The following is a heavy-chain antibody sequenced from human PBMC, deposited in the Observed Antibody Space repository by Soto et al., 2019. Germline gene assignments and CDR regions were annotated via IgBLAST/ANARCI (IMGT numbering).Heavy chain of an antibody. CDR2: INVYNGNT. CDR3: ARVPFSSSWYGVDY. J-gene: IGHJ4*02. Sequence: QVQLVQSGTEVKKPGASVKVSCKASGYTFTSFGIGWVRQAPGQGLEWMGWINVYNGNTYYVQKLEGRVTMTTDTFTRTTYMDLRSLRSDDTGVYYCARVPFSSSWYGVDYWGQGTLITVPS. CDR1: GYTFTSFG. V-gene: IGHV1-18*01. D-gene: IGHD6-13*01.